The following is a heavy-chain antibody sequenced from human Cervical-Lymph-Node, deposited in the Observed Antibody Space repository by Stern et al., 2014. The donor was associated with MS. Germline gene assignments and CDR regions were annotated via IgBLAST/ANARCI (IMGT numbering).Heavy chain of an antibody. V-gene: IGHV4-61*02. J-gene: IGHJ3*01. CDR3: ARGDRRLRAFDL. D-gene: IGHD2-21*02. CDR2: IFTSGSA. CDR1: GASMTTGSYY. Sequence: VQLEESGPGLVKPSQTLSLTCTVSGASMTTGSYYWNWIRQPAGKGVEWIGQIFTSGSAGYHPSLKNRLSMSVDTSKNQFSLTLSSVTAADTAVYYCARGDRRLRAFDLWGQGTMVTVSS.